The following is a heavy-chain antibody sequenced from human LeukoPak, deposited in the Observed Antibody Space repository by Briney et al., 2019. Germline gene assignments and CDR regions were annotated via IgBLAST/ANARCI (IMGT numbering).Heavy chain of an antibody. CDR2: INHSGST. D-gene: IGHD2-15*01. J-gene: IGHJ4*02. V-gene: IGHV4-34*01. CDR1: GGSFSGYY. Sequence: SETLSLTCAVYGGSFSGYYWSWIRQPPGKGLEWIGEINHSGSTNYNPSLKSRVTISVDTSKNQFSLKLSSVTAADTAVYYCARRGGFYCSGGSCYKRSFDYWGQGTLVTVSS. CDR3: ARRGGFYCSGGSCYKRSFDY.